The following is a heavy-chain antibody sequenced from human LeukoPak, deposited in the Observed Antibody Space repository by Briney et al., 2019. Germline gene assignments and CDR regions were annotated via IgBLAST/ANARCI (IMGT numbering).Heavy chain of an antibody. D-gene: IGHD6-6*01. J-gene: IGHJ6*03. Sequence: PGRSLRLSCAASGFTFSSYAMHWVRQAPGKGLEWVAVISYDGSNKYYADSVKGRFTISRDNSKNTLYLQMNSLRAEDTAVYYCASSGSSSSRSPYYYYYMDVWGKGTTVTVSS. V-gene: IGHV3-30-3*01. CDR2: ISYDGSNK. CDR3: ASSGSSSSRSPYYYYYMDV. CDR1: GFTFSSYA.